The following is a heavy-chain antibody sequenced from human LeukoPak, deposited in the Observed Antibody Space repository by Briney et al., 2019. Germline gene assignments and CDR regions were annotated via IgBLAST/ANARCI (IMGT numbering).Heavy chain of an antibody. V-gene: IGHV3-7*01. CDR3: ARAGSFWHYVY. CDR1: GFTFSGFS. CDR2: IKQDGSEK. Sequence: GGSLRLSCAASGFTFSGFSMSWVRQSPTKGLEWVANIKQDGSEKYYVDSVKGRFTISRDNAKNSLSLQMNSLRVEDTAVYYCARAGSFWHYVYWGQGTLVTVSS. J-gene: IGHJ4*02. D-gene: IGHD1-7*01.